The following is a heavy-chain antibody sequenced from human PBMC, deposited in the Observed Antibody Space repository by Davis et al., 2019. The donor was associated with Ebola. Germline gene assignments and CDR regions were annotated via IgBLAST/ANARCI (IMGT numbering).Heavy chain of an antibody. D-gene: IGHD6-13*01. CDR1: GGSISSYY. CDR3: ARLLVAAVVDY. Sequence: SETLSLTCTVSGGSISSYYWSWIRQPPGKGLEWIGYIYYSGSTNYNPSLKSRVTISVDTSKNQFSLKLSSVTAADTAVYYCARLLVAAVVDYWGQGTLVTVSS. J-gene: IGHJ4*02. CDR2: IYYSGST. V-gene: IGHV4-59*01.